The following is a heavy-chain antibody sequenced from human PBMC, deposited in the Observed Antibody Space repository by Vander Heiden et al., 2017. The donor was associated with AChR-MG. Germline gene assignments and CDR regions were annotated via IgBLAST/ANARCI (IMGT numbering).Heavy chain of an antibody. Sequence: EVQLLESGGGLVQPGGSLRLSCAASGFTFSSYDMTWVRQAPGKGLEWVSTIITSGGNTYYADSVKGRFTISRDNSKNTLYLQMNSLRAEDTAVYYCAKTSRQLPGGYYYYYMDIWGKGTTVTVSS. CDR2: IITSGGNT. D-gene: IGHD2-2*01. CDR1: GFTFSSYD. V-gene: IGHV3-23*01. J-gene: IGHJ6*03. CDR3: AKTSRQLPGGYYYYYMDI.